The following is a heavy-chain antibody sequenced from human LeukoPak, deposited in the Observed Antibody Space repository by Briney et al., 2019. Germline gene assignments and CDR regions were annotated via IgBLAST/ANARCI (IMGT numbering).Heavy chain of an antibody. CDR1: GGSVSRGSYY. D-gene: IGHD3-9*01. Sequence: SETLSLTCTVSGGSVSRGSYYWSWIRQPPGKGLEWIGYIYYSGSTNYNPSLKSRVTISVDTSKNQFSLKLSSVTAADTAVYYCARGSYDILTGYYPLNYWGQGTLVTVSS. J-gene: IGHJ4*02. V-gene: IGHV4-61*01. CDR2: IYYSGST. CDR3: ARGSYDILTGYYPLNY.